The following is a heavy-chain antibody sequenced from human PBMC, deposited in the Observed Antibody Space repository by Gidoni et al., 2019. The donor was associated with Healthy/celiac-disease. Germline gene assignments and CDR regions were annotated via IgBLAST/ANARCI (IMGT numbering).Heavy chain of an antibody. Sequence: QVQLVESGGGVVQPGRSLRLSCAASGFTFSSYGMHWVRQAPGKGLEWVAVISYDGSNKYYADSVKGRFTISRDNSKNTLYLQMNSLRAEDTAVYYCAKDLVPSVAGTLDYWGQGTLVTVSS. D-gene: IGHD6-19*01. V-gene: IGHV3-30*18. J-gene: IGHJ4*02. CDR3: AKDLVPSVAGTLDY. CDR1: GFTFSSYG. CDR2: ISYDGSNK.